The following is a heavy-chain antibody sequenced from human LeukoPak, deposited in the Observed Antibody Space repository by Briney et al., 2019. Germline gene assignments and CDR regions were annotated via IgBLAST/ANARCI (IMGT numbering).Heavy chain of an antibody. CDR1: GFAFSSYW. J-gene: IGHJ4*02. D-gene: IGHD5-18*01. CDR2: INADGTSA. V-gene: IGHV3-74*01. Sequence: GGSLRLSCAVSGFAFSSYWMHWVRQAPGKGLVWVARINADGTSATYADSVKGRFTISRDNAKSTLYLQINSLIDEDTALYYCTRGDPTMAPDHWGQGTLITVSS. CDR3: TRGDPTMAPDH.